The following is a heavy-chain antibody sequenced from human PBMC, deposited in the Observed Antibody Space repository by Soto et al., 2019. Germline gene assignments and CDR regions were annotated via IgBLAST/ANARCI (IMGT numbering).Heavy chain of an antibody. CDR3: ARSRPDGDYDY. D-gene: IGHD4-17*01. Sequence: SETLSLTCAVYGGSFSGYYWSWIRQPPGKGLEWNGEINHSGSTNYNPSLKSRVTISVDTSKNQFSLKLSSVTAADMAVYYCARSRPDGDYDYWGQGTLVTVSS. V-gene: IGHV4-34*01. J-gene: IGHJ4*02. CDR2: INHSGST. CDR1: GGSFSGYY.